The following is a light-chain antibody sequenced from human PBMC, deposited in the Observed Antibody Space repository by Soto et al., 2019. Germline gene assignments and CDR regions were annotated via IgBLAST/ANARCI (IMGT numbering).Light chain of an antibody. CDR3: SSYRRSNTIV. V-gene: IGLV2-14*01. CDR2: EVT. J-gene: IGLJ1*01. Sequence: QSVLSHPASVSWSPGHSIAISCTGTSSDVGGYNYVSWYQHHPGTAPKLIIYEVTNRPSGISNRFSGSKSGNTASLTISGLQAEDEGDYYCSSYRRSNTIVFGTGTKVTAL. CDR1: SSDVGGYNY.